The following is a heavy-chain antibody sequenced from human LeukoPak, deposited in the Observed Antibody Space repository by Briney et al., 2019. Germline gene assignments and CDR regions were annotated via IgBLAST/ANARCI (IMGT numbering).Heavy chain of an antibody. J-gene: IGHJ3*02. CDR1: GGSISSGSHY. CDR2: IYTSGST. CDR3: ASNYGSGSYRPFDAFDI. D-gene: IGHD3-10*01. V-gene: IGHV4-61*02. Sequence: SETLSLTCTVSGGSISSGSHYWSWIRQPAGKGLEWIGRIYTSGSTNYNPSLKSRVTISVDTSKNQFSLKLSSVTAADTAVYYCASNYGSGSYRPFDAFDIWGQGTMVTVSS.